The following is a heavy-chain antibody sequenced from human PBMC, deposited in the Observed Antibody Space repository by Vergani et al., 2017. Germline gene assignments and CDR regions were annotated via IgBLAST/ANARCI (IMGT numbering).Heavy chain of an antibody. J-gene: IGHJ4*02. CDR3: ARGFPLWGSGSYYFDY. V-gene: IGHV1-8*01. CDR2: MNPNSGNT. D-gene: IGHD3-10*01. CDR1: GYTFTSYD. Sequence: QVQLVQSGAEVKKPGASVKVSCKASGYTFTSYDINWVRQATGQGLEWMGWMNPNSGNTGYAQKFQGRVTMTRNTSISTAYMELSSLRSEDTAVYYCARGFPLWGSGSYYFDYWGQGTLVTVSS.